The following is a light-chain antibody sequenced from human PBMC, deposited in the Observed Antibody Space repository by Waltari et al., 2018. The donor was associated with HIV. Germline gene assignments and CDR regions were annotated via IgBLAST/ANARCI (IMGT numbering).Light chain of an antibody. CDR2: DNT. V-gene: IGLV1-51*01. CDR3: GTWDRTLGGGV. CDR1: SSNLGNDY. Sequence: QSVLTQPHSVSAAPGQKVTISCSRSSSNLGNDYVSWYQHVPGAAPRLLIYDNTKHPSGITDRVAVSKSGTSSALAITGLQPGDEADYFCGTWDRTLGGGVFGGGTKLTVL. J-gene: IGLJ3*02.